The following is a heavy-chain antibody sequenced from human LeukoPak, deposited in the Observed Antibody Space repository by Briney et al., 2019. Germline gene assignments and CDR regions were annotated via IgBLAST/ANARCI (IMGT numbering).Heavy chain of an antibody. D-gene: IGHD5-18*01. V-gene: IGHV4-39*01. Sequence: PSETLSLTCTVSGGSISSSSYYWGWIRQPPGKGLEWIGSIYYSGSTYYNPSLKSRVTISVDTSKNQFSLKLSSVTAADTAVYYCARPARGVTGNDAFDIWGQGTMVTVSS. CDR1: GGSISSSSYY. CDR2: IYYSGST. J-gene: IGHJ3*02. CDR3: ARPARGVTGNDAFDI.